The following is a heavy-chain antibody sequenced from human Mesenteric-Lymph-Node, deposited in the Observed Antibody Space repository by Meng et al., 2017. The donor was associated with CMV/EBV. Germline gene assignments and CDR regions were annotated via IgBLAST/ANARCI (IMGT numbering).Heavy chain of an antibody. V-gene: IGHV3-30*02. J-gene: IGHJ4*02. CDR2: IRYDGSNK. D-gene: IGHD3-22*01. Sequence: GESLKISCAASGLTFSRYGMHWVRQAPGKGLEWVAFIRYDGSNKYYADSVKGRFTISRDNPKNTLYLQMDSLRAEDTAVYYCAAHLYHYDGSGYYSDHWGQGTLVTVSS. CDR3: AAHLYHYDGSGYYSDH. CDR1: GLTFSRYG.